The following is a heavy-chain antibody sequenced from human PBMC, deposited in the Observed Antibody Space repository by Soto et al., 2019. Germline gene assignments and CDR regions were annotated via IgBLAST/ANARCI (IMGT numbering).Heavy chain of an antibody. CDR3: ARRLYCTSGSCYPYYYYGMDV. CDR2: VFYSGTT. J-gene: IGHJ6*02. Sequence: QPQLQESGPGLVKASETLSLTCTVSGDSFSLASDYWGWIRQPPGKGLEWIGSVFYSGTTFYNPSLKNRATISVDTSKSQISPTLRSLTAADTAVYFCARRLYCTSGSCYPYYYYGMDVWGQGPTVTVAS. V-gene: IGHV4-39*01. CDR1: GDSFSLASDY. D-gene: IGHD2-15*01.